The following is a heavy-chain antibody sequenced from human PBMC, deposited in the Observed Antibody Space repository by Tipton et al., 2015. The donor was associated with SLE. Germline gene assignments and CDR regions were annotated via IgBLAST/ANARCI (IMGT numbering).Heavy chain of an antibody. Sequence: QLVQSGAEVKTPGSSVKVSCKASGGTFSSYAISWVRQAPGQGLEWMGGIIPIFGTANYAQKFQGRVTITADKSTSTAYMELSSLRSEDTAVYYCARDPGHSLAAPNWFDPWGQGTLVTVSS. CDR1: GGTFSSYA. CDR3: ARDPGHSLAAPNWFDP. V-gene: IGHV1-69*06. CDR2: IIPIFGTA. J-gene: IGHJ5*02. D-gene: IGHD6-13*01.